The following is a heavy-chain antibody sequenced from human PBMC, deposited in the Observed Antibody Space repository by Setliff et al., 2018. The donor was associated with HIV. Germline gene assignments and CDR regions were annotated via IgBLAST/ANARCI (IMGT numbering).Heavy chain of an antibody. V-gene: IGHV7-4-1*02. CDR3: ARDSSEYFDFSSGDFHYMDV. CDR1: GYSFSGFS. D-gene: IGHD3-3*01. J-gene: IGHJ6*03. CDR2: INTNSWIP. Sequence: ASVKVSCKASGYSFSGFSINWVRQAPGQGLEWMGWINTNSWIPTYAQGFTGRFVFSLDTTVRTAYLEISDLRADDTGVYYCARDSSEYFDFSSGDFHYMDVWGKGTTVTVSS.